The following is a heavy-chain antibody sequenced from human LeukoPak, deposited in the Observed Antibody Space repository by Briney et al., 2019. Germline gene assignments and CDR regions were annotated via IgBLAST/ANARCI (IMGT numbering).Heavy chain of an antibody. CDR3: ARRGRPGSYPQARDAFDI. J-gene: IGHJ3*02. Sequence: GGSLRLSCAASGFTFSSYAMSWVRQAPGKGLEWVSAISGSGGSTYYADSVKGRFTISRDNSKNTLYLQMNSLRAEDTAVYYCARRGRPGSYPQARDAFDIWGQGTMVTVSS. D-gene: IGHD1-26*01. CDR1: GFTFSSYA. CDR2: ISGSGGST. V-gene: IGHV3-23*01.